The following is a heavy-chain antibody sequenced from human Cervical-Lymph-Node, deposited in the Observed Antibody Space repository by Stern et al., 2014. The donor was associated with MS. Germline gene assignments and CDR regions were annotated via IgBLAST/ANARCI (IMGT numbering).Heavy chain of an antibody. D-gene: IGHD1-1*01. Sequence: EVQLEESGGGVIQPGGSLRLSCTASGFTVSRDYMTWVRQAPGQGLGWVSLITNVGSTFYTDSVKGRFTISRDDSKNTVYLHMTSLRAEDTAMYYCARDTSSPERSDWWGQGTLVTVSS. CDR3: ARDTSSPERSDW. CDR2: ITNVGST. CDR1: GFTVSRDY. V-gene: IGHV3-53*01. J-gene: IGHJ4*02.